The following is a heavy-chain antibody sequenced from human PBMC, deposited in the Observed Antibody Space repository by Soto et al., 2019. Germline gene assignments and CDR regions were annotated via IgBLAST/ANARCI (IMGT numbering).Heavy chain of an antibody. Sequence: ASVKVSCKASGYTFTSYGISWVRQAPGQGLEWMGWISAYNGNTNYAQKLQGRVTMTTDTSTSTAYMELRSLRSDDTAVYYCARDCLYYYDSSGPIDYWGQGTLVTVSS. CDR1: GYTFTSYG. J-gene: IGHJ4*02. CDR3: ARDCLYYYDSSGPIDY. V-gene: IGHV1-18*01. D-gene: IGHD3-22*01. CDR2: ISAYNGNT.